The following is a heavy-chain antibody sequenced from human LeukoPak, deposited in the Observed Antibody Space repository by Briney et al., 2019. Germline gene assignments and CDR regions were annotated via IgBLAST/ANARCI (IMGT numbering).Heavy chain of an antibody. V-gene: IGHV4-30-4*01. Sequence: SETLSLTCTVSGGSISSGDYYWSWIRQPPGKGLEWIGYIYYSGSTYYNPSLKSRVTISVDTSKNQFSLKLSSVTAADTAVYYCARDGATYYYDSSGYQYGMDVWGQGTTVTVS. CDR3: ARDGATYYYDSSGYQYGMDV. D-gene: IGHD3-22*01. J-gene: IGHJ6*02. CDR2: IYYSGST. CDR1: GGSISSGDYY.